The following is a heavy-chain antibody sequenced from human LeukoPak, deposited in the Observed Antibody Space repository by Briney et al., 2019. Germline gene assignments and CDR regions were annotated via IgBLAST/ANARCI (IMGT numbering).Heavy chain of an antibody. CDR3: ARAGGGTIFGVVIIGTHNWFDP. CDR2: INHSGST. Sequence: SETLSLTCAVYGGSFSGYYWSWIRQPPGKGLEWIGEINHSGSTNYNPSLKSRVTISVDTSKNQFSLKLSSVTAADTAVYYCARAGGGTIFGVVIIGTHNWFDPWGQGTLVTVSS. J-gene: IGHJ5*02. CDR1: GGSFSGYY. D-gene: IGHD3-3*01. V-gene: IGHV4-34*01.